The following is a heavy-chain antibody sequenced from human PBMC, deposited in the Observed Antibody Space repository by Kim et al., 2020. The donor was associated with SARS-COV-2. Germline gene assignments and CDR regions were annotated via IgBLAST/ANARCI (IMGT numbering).Heavy chain of an antibody. J-gene: IGHJ4*02. D-gene: IGHD3-9*01. Sequence: AAPGKGRFTLSRDNSKNTLYLKMNSLRAEDTAVYYCAKGAILTGYLFDYWGQGTLVTVSS. V-gene: IGHV3-23*01. CDR3: AKGAILTGYLFDY.